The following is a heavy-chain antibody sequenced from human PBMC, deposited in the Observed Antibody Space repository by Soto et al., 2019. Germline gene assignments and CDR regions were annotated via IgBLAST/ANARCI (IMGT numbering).Heavy chain of an antibody. CDR2: TYYRSKWYN. V-gene: IGHV6-1*01. CDR1: GDSVSSNSAA. D-gene: IGHD4-17*01. J-gene: IGHJ4*02. CDR3: ARARVATVFFRGAYYFDY. Sequence: SQTLSLTCAISGDSVSSNSAAWNWIRQSPSRGLEWLGRTYYRSKWYNDYAVSVKSRITINPDTSKNQFSLQLNSVTPEDTAVYYCARARVATVFFRGAYYFDYWGQGTLVTVSS.